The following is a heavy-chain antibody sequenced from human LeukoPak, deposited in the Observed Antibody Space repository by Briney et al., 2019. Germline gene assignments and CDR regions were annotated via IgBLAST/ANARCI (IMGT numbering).Heavy chain of an antibody. CDR2: IKQDGSEK. J-gene: IGHJ3*02. Sequence: GGSPRLSCAASGFTFSSYWMSWVRQAPGKGLEWVANIKQDGSEKYYVDSVKGRFTISRDNAKNSLYLQMNSLRAEDTAVYYCARRQEYSSSRDAFDIWGQGTMVTVSS. D-gene: IGHD6-13*01. CDR3: ARRQEYSSSRDAFDI. V-gene: IGHV3-7*01. CDR1: GFTFSSYW.